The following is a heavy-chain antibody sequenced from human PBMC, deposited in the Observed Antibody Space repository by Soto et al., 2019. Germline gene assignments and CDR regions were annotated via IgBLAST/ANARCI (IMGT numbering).Heavy chain of an antibody. CDR3: ARDQGNNWDLDY. J-gene: IGHJ4*02. Sequence: NSVKGRFTISRDNGKNSVYLQMNSLRVEDTAVYYCARDQGNNWDLDYWGQGTLVTVSS. D-gene: IGHD1-20*01. V-gene: IGHV3-48*01.